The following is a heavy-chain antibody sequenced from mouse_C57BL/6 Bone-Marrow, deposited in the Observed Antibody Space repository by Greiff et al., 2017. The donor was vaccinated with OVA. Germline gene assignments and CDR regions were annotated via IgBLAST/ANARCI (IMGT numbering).Heavy chain of an antibody. J-gene: IGHJ3*01. CDR1: GYSITSGYD. V-gene: IGHV3-1*01. D-gene: IGHD3-2*02. Sequence: EVKLQESGPGMVKPSQSLSLTCTVTGYSITSGYDWHWIRHFPGNKLEWMGYISYSGSTNYNPSLKSRISITHDTSKNHFFLKLNSVTTEDTATYDCAVEDSSGPFAYWGQGTLVTVSA. CDR3: AVEDSSGPFAY. CDR2: ISYSGST.